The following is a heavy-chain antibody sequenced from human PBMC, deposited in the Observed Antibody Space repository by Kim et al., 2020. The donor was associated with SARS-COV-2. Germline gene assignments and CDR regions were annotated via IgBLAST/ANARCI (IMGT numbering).Heavy chain of an antibody. CDR3: ARDLKLRCFDWLFFDY. J-gene: IGHJ4*02. CDR1: GFTFSDYY. CDR2: ISSSSSYT. D-gene: IGHD3-9*01. V-gene: IGHV3-11*06. Sequence: GGSLRLSCAASGFTFSDYYMSWIRQAPGKGLEWVSYISSSSSYTKYADSVKGRFTISRDNAKNSLYLQMNSLRAEDTAVYYCARDLKLRCFDWLFFDYWGQGTLVTVSS.